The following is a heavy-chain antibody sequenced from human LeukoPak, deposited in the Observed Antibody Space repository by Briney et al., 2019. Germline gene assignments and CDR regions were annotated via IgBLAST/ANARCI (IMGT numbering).Heavy chain of an antibody. CDR3: AREPEWLLSSTRGFDY. CDR2: ISYDGRNK. D-gene: IGHD3-3*01. J-gene: IGHJ4*02. Sequence: PGRSLRLSCAASGFSFSSYGMHWVRQAPGKGLEWVAVISYDGRNKYYADSVKGRLTISRDNAKNSLYLQMNSLRAEDTAVYYCAREPEWLLSSTRGFDYWGQGTLVTVSS. CDR1: GFSFSSYG. V-gene: IGHV3-30*03.